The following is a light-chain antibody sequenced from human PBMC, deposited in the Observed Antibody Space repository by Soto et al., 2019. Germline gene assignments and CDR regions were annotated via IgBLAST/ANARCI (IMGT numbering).Light chain of an antibody. CDR2: KAS. J-gene: IGKJ4*01. V-gene: IGKV1-5*03. Sequence: DIQMTQSPSTLSASVGDRVTITCRASQSSSNCLAWYQQKPGKAPKLLIYKASSLESGVPSRFSGSGSGTEFTLTISSLQPDDFAAYYCQSGVTFGGGTKVEIK. CDR1: QSSSNC. CDR3: QSGVT.